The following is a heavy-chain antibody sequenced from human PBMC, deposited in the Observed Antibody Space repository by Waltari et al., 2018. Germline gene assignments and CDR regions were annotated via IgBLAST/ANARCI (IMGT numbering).Heavy chain of an antibody. D-gene: IGHD5-12*01. CDR3: AGGLIKSSGYDYPDF. CDR1: GFSFNNYW. V-gene: IGHV3-74*03. CDR2: IKRDGSIT. J-gene: IGHJ4*02. Sequence: EVQLVASGGGLVQPGGSLRLSCAASGFSFNNYWMHWVRQAPGQGPVWVTQIKRDGSITKYADSVRSRFTLSRDNAKNTLYRQLNSHRGEGTAIYYCAGGLIKSSGYDYPDFWGQGTRVTVST.